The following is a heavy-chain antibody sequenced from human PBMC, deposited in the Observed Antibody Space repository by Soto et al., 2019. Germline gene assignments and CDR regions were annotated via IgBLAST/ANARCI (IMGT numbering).Heavy chain of an antibody. CDR2: VSTYDGNT. Sequence: QAQLVQSGGEVKEPGASVKVSCKASGYRFSRYGINWVRQAPGQGLEWMGWVSTYDGNTQYAQKFQGRITMTTDTSTNTVYLELRSLTSDDTAVYYCARDEEDANLMIVVLPGDYWGQGTLVSVSS. CDR3: ARDEEDANLMIVVLPGDY. V-gene: IGHV1-18*01. J-gene: IGHJ4*02. D-gene: IGHD2-21*01. CDR1: GYRFSRYG.